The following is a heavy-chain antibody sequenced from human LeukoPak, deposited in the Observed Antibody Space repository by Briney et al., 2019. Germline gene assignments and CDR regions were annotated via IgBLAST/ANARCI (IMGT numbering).Heavy chain of an antibody. D-gene: IGHD3-22*01. Sequence: ASVKVSCKASGFTFTSSAVQWVRQARGQRLEWIGWIVVGSGNTNYAQKFQERVTITRVMSTSTAYMELSSLRSEDTAVYYCAALTGDSSGYIPSRTDPWGQGTLVTVSS. CDR1: GFTFTSSA. V-gene: IGHV1-58*01. CDR3: AALTGDSSGYIPSRTDP. J-gene: IGHJ5*02. CDR2: IVVGSGNT.